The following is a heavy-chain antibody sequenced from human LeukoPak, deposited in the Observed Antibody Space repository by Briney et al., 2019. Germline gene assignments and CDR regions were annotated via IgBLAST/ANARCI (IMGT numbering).Heavy chain of an antibody. V-gene: IGHV1-69*13. D-gene: IGHD3-10*01. J-gene: IGHJ4*02. CDR1: GGTFSSYT. Sequence: SVKVSCKASGGTFSSYTISWVRQAPGQGLEWMGGIIPIFGKANYAQKFQGRVTITADEATSTAYMELSSLRSEDTAVYYCKTSMVRRVIISDYFDYWGQGTLVTVSS. CDR2: IIPIFGKA. CDR3: KTSMVRRVIISDYFDY.